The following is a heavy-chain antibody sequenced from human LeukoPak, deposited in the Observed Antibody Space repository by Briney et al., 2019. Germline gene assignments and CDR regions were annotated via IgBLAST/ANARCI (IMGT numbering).Heavy chain of an antibody. V-gene: IGHV3-30*18. Sequence: PGGSLRLSCAASGFTFSIYGMHWVRQAPGKGLEWVALMSADEINIYYADSVKGRFTISRDDSKNTLYLQMNSLRAEDTAVYYCAKAAVYSSSWTPFDDWGQGTPVTVSS. D-gene: IGHD6-13*01. CDR2: MSADEINI. J-gene: IGHJ4*02. CDR3: AKAAVYSSSWTPFDD. CDR1: GFTFSIYG.